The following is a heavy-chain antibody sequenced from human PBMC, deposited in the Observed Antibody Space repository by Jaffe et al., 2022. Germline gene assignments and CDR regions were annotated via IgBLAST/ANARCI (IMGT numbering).Heavy chain of an antibody. CDR2: ISSSSSYI. Sequence: EVQLVESGGGLVKPGGSLRLSCAASGFTFSSYSMNWVRQAPGKGLEWVSSISSSSSYIYYADSVKGRFTISRDNAKNSLYLQMNSLRAEDTAVYYCARDLFSSGSSPDGWFDPWGQGTLVTVSS. CDR3: ARDLFSSGSSPDGWFDP. V-gene: IGHV3-21*01. J-gene: IGHJ5*02. CDR1: GFTFSSYS. D-gene: IGHD6-6*01.